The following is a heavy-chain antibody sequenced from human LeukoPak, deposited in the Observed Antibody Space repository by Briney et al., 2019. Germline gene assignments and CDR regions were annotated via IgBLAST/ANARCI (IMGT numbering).Heavy chain of an antibody. Sequence: PGGSLRLSCAASGFTFSNNWMTWVRQAPGKGLEWVASVKKDASEKYYVDSVKGRFTISRDNAKNSLYLQMNSLRVEDTAVYYCALYGSGSYDARSLDHWGQGTLVTVSS. V-gene: IGHV3-7*01. J-gene: IGHJ4*02. CDR2: VKKDASEK. CDR1: GFTFSNNW. CDR3: ALYGSGSYDARSLDH. D-gene: IGHD3-10*01.